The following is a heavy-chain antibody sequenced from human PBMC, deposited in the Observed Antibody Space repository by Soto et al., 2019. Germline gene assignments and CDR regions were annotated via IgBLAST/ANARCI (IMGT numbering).Heavy chain of an antibody. V-gene: IGHV3-7*03. D-gene: IGHD2-21*02. CDR1: GFTVIRYL. J-gene: IGHJ5*02. CDR3: ARGTIVVVTAIGNWFDP. Sequence: LRXSFASSGFTVIRYLMSWVRQAPGKGLEWVANIKQDGSEKYYVDSVKGRFTISRDNAKNSLYLQMNSLRAEDTAVYYCARGTIVVVTAIGNWFDPWGQGTLVTVSS. CDR2: IKQDGSEK.